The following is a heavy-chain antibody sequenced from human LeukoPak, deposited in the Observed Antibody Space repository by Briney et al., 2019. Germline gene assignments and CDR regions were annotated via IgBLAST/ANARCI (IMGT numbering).Heavy chain of an antibody. J-gene: IGHJ6*03. V-gene: IGHV4-4*07. D-gene: IGHD3-22*01. Sequence: SETLSLTCTVSGGSISSYYWSWIRQPAGKGLEWIGRIYTSGSTNYNPSFKSRVTMSVDTSKNQFSLKLSSVTAADTAVYYCAREGYYDSSGYYLQSHYYYYYMDVWGKGTTVTVSS. CDR1: GGSISSYY. CDR2: IYTSGST. CDR3: AREGYYDSSGYYLQSHYYYYYMDV.